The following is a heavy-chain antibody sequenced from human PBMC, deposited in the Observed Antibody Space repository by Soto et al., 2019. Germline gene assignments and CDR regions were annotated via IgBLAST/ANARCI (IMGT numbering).Heavy chain of an antibody. CDR1: GGTFSSYT. CDR3: ARQVPAATDYFDY. D-gene: IGHD2-2*01. J-gene: IGHJ4*02. V-gene: IGHV1-69*02. Sequence: GASVKVSCKASGGTFSSYTISWVRQAPGQGLEWMGRIIPILGIANYAQKFQGRVTITADKSTSTAYMELSSLRSEDTAVYYCARQVPAATDYFDYWGQGTLVTVSS. CDR2: IIPILGIA.